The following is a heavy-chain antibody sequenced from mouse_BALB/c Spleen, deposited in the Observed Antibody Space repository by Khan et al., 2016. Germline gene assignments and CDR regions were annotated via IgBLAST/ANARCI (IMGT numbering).Heavy chain of an antibody. Sequence: EVQLQESGPSLVKPSQTLSLTCSVTGDSITSGYWNWIRKFPGNKLEYMGYISYSGNTYYNPFLKSRISITRDTSKNQHYLQFISVTTEDTATYYSARSNRNDAWFAYWGQGTLVTVSA. CDR2: ISYSGNT. CDR3: ARSNRNDAWFAY. CDR1: GDSITSGY. J-gene: IGHJ3*01. V-gene: IGHV3-8*02. D-gene: IGHD2-14*01.